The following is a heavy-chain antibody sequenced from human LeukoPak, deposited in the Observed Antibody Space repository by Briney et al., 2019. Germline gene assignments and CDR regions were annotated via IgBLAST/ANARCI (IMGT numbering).Heavy chain of an antibody. CDR3: TTDSLWELKEFYFDY. V-gene: IGHV3-15*01. D-gene: IGHD1-26*01. Sequence: PGGSLRLSCAASGFTFSNAWMSWVRQAPGKGLEWVGRIKSKTDGGTTDYAAPVKGRFTISRDDSKNTLYLQMNSLKTEDTAVYYCTTDSLWELKEFYFDYWGQGTLVTVSS. CDR2: IKSKTDGGTT. CDR1: GFTFSNAW. J-gene: IGHJ4*02.